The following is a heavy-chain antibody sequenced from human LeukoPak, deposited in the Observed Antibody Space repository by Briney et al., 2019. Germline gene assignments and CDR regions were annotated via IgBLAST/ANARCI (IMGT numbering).Heavy chain of an antibody. CDR2: IYSGGST. CDR1: GFTFSSDA. J-gene: IGHJ5*02. CDR3: ARDGKEQLCSGGSCYFYNWFDP. Sequence: PGGSLRLSCAASGFTFSSDAMSWVRQAPGKGLEWVSVIYSGGSTYYADSVKGRFTISRDNSKNTLYLQMNSLRAEDTAVYYCARDGKEQLCSGGSCYFYNWFDPWGQGTLVTVSS. D-gene: IGHD2-15*01. V-gene: IGHV3-66*01.